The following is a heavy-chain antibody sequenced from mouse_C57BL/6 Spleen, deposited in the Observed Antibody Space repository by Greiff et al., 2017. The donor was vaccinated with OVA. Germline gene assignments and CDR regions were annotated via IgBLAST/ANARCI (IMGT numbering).Heavy chain of an antibody. CDR1: GFSFNTYA. J-gene: IGHJ1*03. V-gene: IGHV10-1*01. CDR2: IRSKSNNYAT. Sequence: EVNVVESGGGLVQPKGSLKLSCAASGFSFNTYAMNWVRQAPGKGLEWVARIRSKSNNYATYYADSVKDRFTISRDDSESMLYLQMNNLKTEDTAMYYCVSENYGPWYFDVWGTGTTVTVSS. D-gene: IGHD1-2*01. CDR3: VSENYGPWYFDV.